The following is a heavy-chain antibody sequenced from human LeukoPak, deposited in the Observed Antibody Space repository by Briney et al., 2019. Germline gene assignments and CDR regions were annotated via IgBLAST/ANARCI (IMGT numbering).Heavy chain of an antibody. CDR3: ARDQSLQRYLDY. CDR2: INPNSGGT. J-gene: IGHJ4*02. V-gene: IGHV1-2*02. Sequence: ASVKVSCKASGYTFTGYCMHWVRQAPGQGLEWMGWINPNSGGTNYAQKFQGRVTMTRDTSISTAYMELSRLRSDDTAVYYCARDQSLQRYLDYWGQGTLVTVSS. D-gene: IGHD4-11*01. CDR1: GYTFTGYC.